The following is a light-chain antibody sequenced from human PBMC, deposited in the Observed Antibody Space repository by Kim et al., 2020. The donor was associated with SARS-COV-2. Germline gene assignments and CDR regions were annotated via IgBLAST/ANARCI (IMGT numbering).Light chain of an antibody. CDR2: YDS. CDR3: KVWDSSSDHPV. CDR1: NIGSKS. J-gene: IGLJ3*02. V-gene: IGLV3-21*04. Sequence: APGKKARIPCVGNNIGSKSVQWYQKKTGQAPVLVIYYDSDRPSGIPERFYGSNSGNTDTLTISRVEAGDEADYYCKVWDSSSDHPVFGGGTQLNVL.